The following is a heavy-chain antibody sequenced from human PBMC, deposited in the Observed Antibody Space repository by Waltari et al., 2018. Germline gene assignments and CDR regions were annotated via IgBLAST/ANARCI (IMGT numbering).Heavy chain of an antibody. CDR3: ARGGSGGTYGLFDY. J-gene: IGHJ4*02. CDR1: GFTFGSYW. Sequence: VQLVESGGALVQPGGSLRLSCVGSGFTFGSYWMHGVRQVQGKGRSWDARSKTEGGTSDYVDAVKGRFTISRDNADNTMYLQMNSLRAEDTAVYYCARGGSGGTYGLFDYWGQGTLVTVSS. D-gene: IGHD2-15*01. CDR2: SKTEGGTS. V-gene: IGHV3-74*01.